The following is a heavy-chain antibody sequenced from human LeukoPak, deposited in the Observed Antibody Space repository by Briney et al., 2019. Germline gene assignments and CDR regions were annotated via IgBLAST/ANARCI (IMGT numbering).Heavy chain of an antibody. CDR2: ISYDGSNK. D-gene: IGHD2-2*01. CDR1: GFPFSSYA. V-gene: IGHV3-30-3*01. J-gene: IGHJ6*02. CDR3: ARGPYCSSTSCYNYYYYGMDV. Sequence: GSSLRLSCAASGFPFSSYAMHWVRQAPGKGLEGVAVISYDGSNKYYADSVKSRFTISRDNSKNTLYLQMNSLRAEDTAVYYCARGPYCSSTSCYNYYYYGMDVWGQGTTVTVSS.